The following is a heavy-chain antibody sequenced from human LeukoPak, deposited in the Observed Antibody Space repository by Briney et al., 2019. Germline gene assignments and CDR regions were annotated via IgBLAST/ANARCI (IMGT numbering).Heavy chain of an antibody. J-gene: IGHJ5*02. Sequence: ASVKVSCKASGGTFSSYAISWVRQAPGQGLEWMGGIIPTFGTANYAQKFQGRVTITTDESTSTAYMELSSLRSEDTAVYYCARGSGASENPPWFDPWGQGTLVTVSS. CDR3: ARGSGASENPPWFDP. D-gene: IGHD1-14*01. CDR2: IIPTFGTA. V-gene: IGHV1-69*05. CDR1: GGTFSSYA.